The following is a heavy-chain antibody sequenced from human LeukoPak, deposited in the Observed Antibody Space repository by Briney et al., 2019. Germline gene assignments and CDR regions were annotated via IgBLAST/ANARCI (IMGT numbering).Heavy chain of an antibody. CDR1: GFTFSSYS. CDR2: ISSSSTTM. D-gene: IGHD3/OR15-3a*01. J-gene: IGHJ4*02. Sequence: PGGSLRLSCAASGFTFSSYSMNWVRQAPGKGLEWISYISSSSTTMYYADSMKGRFTISRDNAKNSLYLQMNSLRAEDTAFYYCARRSAPCGLDYWGQGTLVTVSS. CDR3: ARRSAPCGLDY. V-gene: IGHV3-48*01.